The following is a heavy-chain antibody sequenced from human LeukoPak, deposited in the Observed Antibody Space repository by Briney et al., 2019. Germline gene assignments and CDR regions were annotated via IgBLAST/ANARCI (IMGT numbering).Heavy chain of an antibody. CDR2: IYYIGDT. CDR3: ARRGVILYYSFDP. D-gene: IGHD2-8*01. CDR1: GASISTSRDY. J-gene: IGHJ5*02. V-gene: IGHV4-39*07. Sequence: SETLSLTCTVSGASISTSRDYWGWIRQPPGKGLEWIGSIYYIGDTYYNPSLKSRVTILVDKSKNQFSLKLTSVTAADTAVYYCARRGVILYYSFDPWGQGTLVTVSS.